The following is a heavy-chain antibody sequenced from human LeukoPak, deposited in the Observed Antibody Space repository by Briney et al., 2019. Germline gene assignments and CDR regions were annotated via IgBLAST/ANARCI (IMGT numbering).Heavy chain of an antibody. V-gene: IGHV3-7*01. D-gene: IGHD4-17*01. CDR2: IKQDGSEK. Sequence: GGSLRLSCAASGFTFSSYWMSWVRQAPGKGLEWVANIKQDGSEKYYVDSVKGRFTISRDNAKNSLYLQMNSLRAEDTAVYYCARVAPYGDYGMDVWGQGTTVTVSS. CDR3: ARVAPYGDYGMDV. J-gene: IGHJ6*02. CDR1: GFTFSSYW.